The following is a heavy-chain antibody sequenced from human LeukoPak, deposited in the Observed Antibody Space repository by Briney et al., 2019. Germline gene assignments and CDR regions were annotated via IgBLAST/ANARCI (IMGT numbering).Heavy chain of an antibody. D-gene: IGHD6-19*01. CDR3: ARDFGTTGWHTFDY. CDR1: GDSVSGKNGA. J-gene: IGHJ4*02. V-gene: IGHV6-1*01. Sequence: SQTLSLTCVVSGDSVSGKNGAWNWIRQSPSRGLEWLGRTYYRSKWYNDYAESMEGRMTISQDTPKNQYSLHLNSVTPDDTAVYYCARDFGTTGWHTFDYWGQGTLVTVSS. CDR2: TYYRSKWYN.